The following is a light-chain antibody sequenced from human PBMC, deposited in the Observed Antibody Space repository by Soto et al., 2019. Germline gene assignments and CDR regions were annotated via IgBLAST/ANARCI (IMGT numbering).Light chain of an antibody. CDR2: DVT. Sequence: QSALTQPASVSGSPGQSITISCTGTSSDVGGYNYVSWYQHHPGKAPKLIIYDVTNRPSGVSNPFSGSKSGNTASLTISGLQPEDEAEYYSSSYTTSNTRQIVFGTGTKLTVL. CDR3: SSYTTSNTRQIV. CDR1: SSDVGGYNY. V-gene: IGLV2-14*03. J-gene: IGLJ1*01.